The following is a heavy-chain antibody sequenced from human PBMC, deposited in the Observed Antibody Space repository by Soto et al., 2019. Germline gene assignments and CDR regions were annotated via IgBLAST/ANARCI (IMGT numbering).Heavy chain of an antibody. D-gene: IGHD2-21*01. V-gene: IGHV1-46*01. Sequence: QVQLVQSGPAVKEPGASVKVSCKTSGYTLTTQYIHWVRQAPGQGLEWMGIVDPSGGYTTYAKRFQDRVTITRDTSTTTVYMDLSSLTSEDTAVYYCARYQALNKCGEAFDNWGQGKMVTVSS. CDR1: GYTLTTQY. J-gene: IGHJ3*02. CDR3: ARYQALNKCGEAFDN. CDR2: VDPSGGYT.